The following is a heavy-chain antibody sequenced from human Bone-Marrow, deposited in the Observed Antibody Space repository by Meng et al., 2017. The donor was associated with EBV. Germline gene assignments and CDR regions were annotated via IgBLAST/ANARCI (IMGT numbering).Heavy chain of an antibody. CDR1: GFSVTSGTYH. V-gene: IGHV4-61*01. Sequence: QLAESGPVLLYPSATPSLPCTVPGFSVTSGTYHWSWIRQPPGKGLEWIGYLYDTGTTIYNPSLKSRVSIFLETSKNLFSLKLNSVTTADTAVYYCAKSRSSTPGVVDYWGQGTLVTVSS. CDR2: LYDTGTT. CDR3: AKSRSSTPGVVDY. D-gene: IGHD3-10*01. J-gene: IGHJ4*02.